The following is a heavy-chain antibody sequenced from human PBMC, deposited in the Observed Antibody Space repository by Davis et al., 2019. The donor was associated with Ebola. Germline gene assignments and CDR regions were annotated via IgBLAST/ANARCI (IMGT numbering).Heavy chain of an antibody. CDR1: GGSFSGYY. Sequence: PGGSLRLSCAVYGGSFSGYYWSWIRQPPGKGLEWIGEINHSGSTNYNPSLKSRVTISVDTSKNQFSLKLSSVTAADTAVYYCARRNILRWFDPWGQGTLVTVSS. J-gene: IGHJ5*02. CDR2: INHSGST. CDR3: ARRNILRWFDP. D-gene: IGHD2/OR15-2a*01. V-gene: IGHV4-34*01.